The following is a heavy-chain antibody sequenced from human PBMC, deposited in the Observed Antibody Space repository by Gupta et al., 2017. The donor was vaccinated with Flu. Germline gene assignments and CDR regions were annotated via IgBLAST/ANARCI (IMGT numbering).Heavy chain of an antibody. J-gene: IGHJ3*01. V-gene: IGHV3-74*01. CDR2: INVDASFT. D-gene: IGHD4-17*01. Sequence: YWMHWVRQPPGQGPEWVSRINVDASFTRVVDAVKGRLTVSRDNAKYTVYLEMRDRGPEDAAVYYCARDGADYFALVDVWGQGTMVTVSS. CDR3: ARDGADYFALVDV. CDR1: YW.